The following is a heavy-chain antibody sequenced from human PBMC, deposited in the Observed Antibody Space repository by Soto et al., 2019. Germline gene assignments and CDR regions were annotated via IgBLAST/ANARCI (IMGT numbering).Heavy chain of an antibody. J-gene: IGHJ5*02. V-gene: IGHV4-39*07. CDR3: ARAPIAVAGTRWFDR. CDR1: GDSISSIDYF. Sequence: SETLSLTXTVSGDSISSIDYFWGWIRQPPGKGLEWIAFISYSGTTYYSPSLKSRVTISVDTYKKQFSLNLSSVTAADTDVYYCARAPIAVAGTRWFDRWGQGTLVTVSS. CDR2: ISYSGTT. D-gene: IGHD6-13*01.